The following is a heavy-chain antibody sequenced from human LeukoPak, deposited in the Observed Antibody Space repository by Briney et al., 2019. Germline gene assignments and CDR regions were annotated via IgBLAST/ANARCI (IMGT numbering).Heavy chain of an antibody. V-gene: IGHV1-2*02. Sequence: ASVKVSYEASGYTFTGYYMHWVRQAPGQRLEWMGWINPNSGGTNYAQKFQGRVTMTRDTSISTAYMELSRLRSDDTAVYYCARGLLVELGAFDIWGQGTMVTVSS. J-gene: IGHJ3*02. CDR2: INPNSGGT. CDR3: ARGLLVELGAFDI. CDR1: GYTFTGYY. D-gene: IGHD2-21*02.